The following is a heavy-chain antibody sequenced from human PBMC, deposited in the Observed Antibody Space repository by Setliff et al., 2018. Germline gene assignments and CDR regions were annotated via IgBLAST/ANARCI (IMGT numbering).Heavy chain of an antibody. Sequence: SETLSLTCTVSGGSISSNYWSWVRQPPGKGLEWIGYIYTSGSTNYNPSLKSRGTISVDTSRNQFSLKLSSVTAADTAVYYCVRVEAGYCSSTSYYVVGAFDIWGQGTMVTVSS. CDR1: GGSISSNY. J-gene: IGHJ3*02. V-gene: IGHV4-4*08. D-gene: IGHD2-2*03. CDR2: IYTSGST. CDR3: VRVEAGYCSSTSYYVVGAFDI.